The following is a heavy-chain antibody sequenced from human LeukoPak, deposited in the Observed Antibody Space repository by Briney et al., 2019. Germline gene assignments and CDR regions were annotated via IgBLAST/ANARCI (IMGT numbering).Heavy chain of an antibody. CDR2: INPSGGST. J-gene: IGHJ3*02. Sequence: ASVKVSCKASGYTFTSYYMHWVRQAPGQGLEWMGIINPSGGSTSYAQKFQGRVTMTRDMSTSTVYMELSSLRAEDTAVYYCAREKGTLIRAMAFEMWGQGTVVTVSS. V-gene: IGHV1-46*01. CDR1: GYTFTSYY. CDR3: AREKGTLIRAMAFEM. D-gene: IGHD3-10*01.